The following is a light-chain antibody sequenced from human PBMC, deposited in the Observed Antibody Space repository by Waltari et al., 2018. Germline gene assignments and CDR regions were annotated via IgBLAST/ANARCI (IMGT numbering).Light chain of an antibody. J-gene: IGLJ1*01. CDR1: SSDVGGHNH. Sequence: QSALTQPASVSGSPGHSIAISCPGTSSDVGGHNHVSWYQQHPGKAPKPMIYDVTKRPSGVSNRFSGSKSGNTASLTISGLQTEDEADYYCSSSTSSDAYVFGTGTTVTVL. V-gene: IGLV2-14*01. CDR2: DVT. CDR3: SSSTSSDAYV.